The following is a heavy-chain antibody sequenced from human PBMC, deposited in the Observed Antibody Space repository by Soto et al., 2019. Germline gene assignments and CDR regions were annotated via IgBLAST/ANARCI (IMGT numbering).Heavy chain of an antibody. V-gene: IGHV2-70*01. D-gene: IGHD5-18*01. J-gene: IGHJ6*02. CDR3: ARIQVYSYGYWYYYYGMDV. CDR1: GFSLSTSGMC. CDR2: IDWDDDK. Sequence: SGPTLVNPTQTLTLTCTFSGFSLSTSGMCVSWIRQPPGKALEWLALIDWDDDKYYSTSLKTRLTISKDTSKNQVVLTMTNMDPVDTATYYCARIQVYSYGYWYYYYGMDVWGQGTTVTVSS.